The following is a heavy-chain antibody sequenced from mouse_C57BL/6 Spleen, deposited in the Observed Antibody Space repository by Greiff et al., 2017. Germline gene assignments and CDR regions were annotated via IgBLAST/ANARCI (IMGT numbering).Heavy chain of an antibody. CDR3: ALKSDEGYFDY. D-gene: IGHD2-3*01. J-gene: IGHJ2*01. V-gene: IGHV1-81*01. CDR2: IYPRSGNT. CDR1: GYTFTSYG. Sequence: VQLKESGAELARPGASVKLSCKASGYTFTSYGISWVKQRTGQGLEWIGEIYPRSGNTYYNEKFKGKATLTADKSSSTAYMELRSLTSEDSAVYFCALKSDEGYFDYWGQGTTLTVSS.